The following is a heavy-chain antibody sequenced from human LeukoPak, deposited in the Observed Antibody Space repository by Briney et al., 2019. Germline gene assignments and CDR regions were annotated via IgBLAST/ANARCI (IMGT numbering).Heavy chain of an antibody. CDR2: INHSGSA. CDR3: AIWTGRSSGWYLLDY. J-gene: IGHJ4*02. Sequence: SETLSLTCAVYGGSFSGYYWSWIRQPPGKGLEWIGEINHSGSANYNPSLKSRVTMSVDTSKNQFSLKLSSVTAADTAVYYCAIWTGRSSGWYLLDYWGQGTLVTVSS. V-gene: IGHV4-34*01. CDR1: GGSFSGYY. D-gene: IGHD6-19*01.